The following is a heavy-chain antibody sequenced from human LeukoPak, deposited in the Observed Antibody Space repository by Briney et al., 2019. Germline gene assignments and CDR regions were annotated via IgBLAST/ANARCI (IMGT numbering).Heavy chain of an antibody. CDR2: ISGTGSST. J-gene: IGHJ6*02. D-gene: IGHD3-22*01. V-gene: IGHV3-23*01. CDR1: GFTFGNYA. Sequence: GGSLRLSCEASGFTFGNYAMNWVRQAPGKGLEWVSTISGTGSSTYYADSVKGRFTISRDNSKNTLYLQMNSLRAEDTAVYYCAEGLYYYDSSGYYVDYYGMDVWGQGTTVTVSS. CDR3: AEGLYYYDSSGYYVDYYGMDV.